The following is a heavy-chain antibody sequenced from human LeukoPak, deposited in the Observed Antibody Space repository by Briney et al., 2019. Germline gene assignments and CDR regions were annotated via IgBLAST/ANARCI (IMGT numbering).Heavy chain of an antibody. CDR1: GFTFSSYA. CDR3: ARDPRGPTGYNNSGRDSFDY. V-gene: IGHV3-23*01. J-gene: IGHJ4*02. CDR2: LSGGGSSGVST. Sequence: QPGGSLRLSCAASGFTFSSYAMTWVRQAPGKGLDWVSGLSGGGSSGVSTYYADSVKGRFTISRDNSRSTLYLHMNSLRAEDTAVYYCARDPRGPTGYNNSGRDSFDYWGQGTLVTVSS. D-gene: IGHD3-22*01.